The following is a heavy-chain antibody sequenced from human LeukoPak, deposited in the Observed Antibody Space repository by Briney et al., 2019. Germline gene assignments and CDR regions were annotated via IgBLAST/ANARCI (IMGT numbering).Heavy chain of an antibody. D-gene: IGHD5-12*01. J-gene: IGHJ5*02. CDR3: ARDEYSGYDSNWFDP. V-gene: IGHV4-4*07. CDR1: GGSISSYY. CDR2: IYTSGST. Sequence: PSETLSLTCTVSGGSISSYYWSWIRQPAGKGLEWIGRIYTSGSTNYNPSLKSRVTMSVDTSKNQFSLKLSSVTAADTAVYYCARDEYSGYDSNWFDPWGQGTLVTVSS.